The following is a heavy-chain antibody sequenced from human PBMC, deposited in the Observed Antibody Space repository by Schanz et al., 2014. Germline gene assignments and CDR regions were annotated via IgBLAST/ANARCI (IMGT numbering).Heavy chain of an antibody. CDR2: LWHDGSKK. CDR1: GFTFSSYS. D-gene: IGHD3-10*01. V-gene: IGHV3-33*06. J-gene: IGHJ3*02. Sequence: VHLLESGGGLVQPGGSLRLSCAASGFTFSSYSMNWVRQAPGKGLEWVAILWHDGSKKYYADSVKGRFTISRDNSKNTLYLQMNSQRAEDTAVYYCAKGRFGELSAFDIWGQGTMVTVSS. CDR3: AKGRFGELSAFDI.